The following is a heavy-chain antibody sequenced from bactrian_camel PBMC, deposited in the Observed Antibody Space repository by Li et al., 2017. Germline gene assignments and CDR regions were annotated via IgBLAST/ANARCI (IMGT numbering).Heavy chain of an antibody. D-gene: IGHD2*01. CDR3: AAYYTEFGGRCNPSISSRRYNI. V-gene: IGHV3S53*01. CDR2: IDTNGAT. J-gene: IGHJ4*01. Sequence: HVQLVESGGGSVEAGGSLRLSCAASGDHISTYFKTYCMAWFRQGPAKEREGVALIDTNGATTYADSVTGRFTISRDNAQNTLYLQMNSLQPEDTGMYYCAAYYTEFGGRCNPSISSRRYNIWGQG. CDR1: GDHISTYFKTYC.